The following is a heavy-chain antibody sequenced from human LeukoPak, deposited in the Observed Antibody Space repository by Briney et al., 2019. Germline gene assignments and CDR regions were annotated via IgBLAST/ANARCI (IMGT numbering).Heavy chain of an antibody. CDR2: ISAYNGNT. Sequence: ASVKVSCKASGYTFTSYGISWVRQAPGQGLEWMGWISAYNGNTNYAQKLQGRVTMTTDTSTSTAYMELRSLRSEDTAVYYCATDVYCSSTSCSGDWGQGTLVTVSS. CDR3: ATDVYCSSTSCSGD. V-gene: IGHV1-18*01. J-gene: IGHJ4*02. CDR1: GYTFTSYG. D-gene: IGHD2-2*01.